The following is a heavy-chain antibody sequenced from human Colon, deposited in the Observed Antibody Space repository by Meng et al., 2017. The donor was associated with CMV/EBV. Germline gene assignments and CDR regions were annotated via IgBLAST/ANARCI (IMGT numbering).Heavy chain of an antibody. D-gene: IGHD3-16*01. J-gene: IGHJ4*02. V-gene: IGHV3-74*01. CDR3: ARRFGEAYTDRHFDN. CDR2: INGDGTIT. Sequence: SRFKFSTYWMHWVRQVPGKGLVWVSRINGDGTITAYADSVKGRFTISRDNLKNTLYLQMNSLRAEDTAVYYCARRFGEAYTDRHFDNWGQGTLVTVSS. CDR1: RFKFSTYW.